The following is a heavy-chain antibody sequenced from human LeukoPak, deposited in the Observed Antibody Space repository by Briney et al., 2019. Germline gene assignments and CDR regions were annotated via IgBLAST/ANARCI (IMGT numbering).Heavy chain of an antibody. CDR3: AREGYDILTGYFDAFDI. J-gene: IGHJ3*02. D-gene: IGHD3-9*01. CDR1: GGSISSGGYY. Sequence: SETLSLTCTVSGGSISSGGYYWSWIRQHPGKGLEWIGYIYYSGSTYYNPSLKSRVTISVDTSKNQFSLKLSSVTAADAAVYYCAREGYDILTGYFDAFDIWGQGTMVTVSS. V-gene: IGHV4-31*03. CDR2: IYYSGST.